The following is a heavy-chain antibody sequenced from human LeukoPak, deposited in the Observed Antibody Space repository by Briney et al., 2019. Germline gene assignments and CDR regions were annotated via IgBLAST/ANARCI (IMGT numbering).Heavy chain of an antibody. J-gene: IGHJ4*02. CDR1: GFTVSSNY. Sequence: GGSLRLSCAASGFTVSSNYMSWIRQAPGKGLEWVSIIYSGGSTYYADSVKGRFTISRDNSKNTLYLQMSSLRAEDTAVYYCARGRMAVAGSYQYWGQGTLVTVSS. CDR3: ARGRMAVAGSYQY. V-gene: IGHV3-66*01. CDR2: IYSGGST. D-gene: IGHD6-19*01.